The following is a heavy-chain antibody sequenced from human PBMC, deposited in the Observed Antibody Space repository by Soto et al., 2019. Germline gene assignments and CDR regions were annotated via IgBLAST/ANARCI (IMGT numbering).Heavy chain of an antibody. CDR3: ARASSDFWSGYPLGSYYYGMDV. D-gene: IGHD3-3*01. Sequence: SETLSLTCTVSGGSISSYYWSWIRQPPGKGLEWIGYIYYSGSTNYNPSLKSRVTISVDTSKNQFSLKLSSVTAADTAVYYCARASSDFWSGYPLGSYYYGMDVWGQGTTVTVSS. CDR2: IYYSGST. J-gene: IGHJ6*02. CDR1: GGSISSYY. V-gene: IGHV4-59*01.